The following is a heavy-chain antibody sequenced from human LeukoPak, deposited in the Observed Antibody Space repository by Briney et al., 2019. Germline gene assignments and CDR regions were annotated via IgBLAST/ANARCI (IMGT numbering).Heavy chain of an antibody. J-gene: IGHJ4*02. D-gene: IGHD3-22*01. CDR1: GFTFSSYW. V-gene: IGHV3-7*03. CDR2: IKQDGSEK. CDR3: TTGYYDSSGYYINY. Sequence: GGSLRLSCAASGFTFSSYWMSWVRQAPGKGLEWVANIKQDGSEKYYVDSVKGRFTISRDNAKNSLYLQMNSLETEDTAVYYCTTGYYDSSGYYINYWAQGTLVTVSS.